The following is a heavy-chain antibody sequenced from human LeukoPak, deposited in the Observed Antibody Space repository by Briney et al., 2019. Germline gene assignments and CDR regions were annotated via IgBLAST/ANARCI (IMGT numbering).Heavy chain of an antibody. CDR3: ARTPMIVVVSFDY. D-gene: IGHD3-22*01. Sequence: GGSLRLSCAAYGFTFSSYWMSWVRQAPGKGLEWVANIKQDGGEKYYVDSVKGRFTISRDNAKNSLYLQMNSLRAEDTAVYYCARTPMIVVVSFDYWGQGTLVTVSS. J-gene: IGHJ4*02. V-gene: IGHV3-7*01. CDR2: IKQDGGEK. CDR1: GFTFSSYW.